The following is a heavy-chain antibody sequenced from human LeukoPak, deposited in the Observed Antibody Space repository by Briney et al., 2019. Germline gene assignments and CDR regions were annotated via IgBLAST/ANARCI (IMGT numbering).Heavy chain of an antibody. CDR3: ARRTAMVEFDY. Sequence: SETLSLTCPVSGGSISSSSYYWGWIRQPPGKGLEWIVSIYYSGSTYYNPSLKSRVTISVDTSKNQFSLKLSSVTAADTAVYYCARRTAMVEFDYWGQGTLVTVSS. D-gene: IGHD5-18*01. CDR1: GGSISSSSYY. V-gene: IGHV4-39*01. J-gene: IGHJ4*02. CDR2: IYYSGST.